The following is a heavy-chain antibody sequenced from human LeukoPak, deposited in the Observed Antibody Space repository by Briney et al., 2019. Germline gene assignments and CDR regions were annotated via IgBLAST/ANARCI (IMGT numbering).Heavy chain of an antibody. CDR2: IYSGGTT. D-gene: IGHD1-26*01. J-gene: IGHJ4*02. V-gene: IGHV3-53*05. CDR3: AKGEVLGGSYYFGS. CDR1: GFTVSSNY. Sequence: GGSLRLSCAASGFTVSSNYMSWVRQAPGKGLEWVSVIYSGGTTYYSDSVRGRFTISRDNSKNTLSLQMNSLRAEDTAVYYCAKGEVLGGSYYFGSWGQGTLVTVSS.